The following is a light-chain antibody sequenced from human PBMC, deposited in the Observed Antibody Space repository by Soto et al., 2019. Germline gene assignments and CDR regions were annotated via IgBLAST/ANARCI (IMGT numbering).Light chain of an antibody. CDR2: AAS. Sequence: DIRMTQSPSSLSASVGDRVTITCRASETISTYLNWYQQKPGKAPKLLINAASSLQGGVPSRFSGSGSGTDFTLTISSLQPDDFATYFCQQTYSTPLTFGGGTKVEI. J-gene: IGKJ4*01. CDR1: ETISTY. V-gene: IGKV1-39*01. CDR3: QQTYSTPLT.